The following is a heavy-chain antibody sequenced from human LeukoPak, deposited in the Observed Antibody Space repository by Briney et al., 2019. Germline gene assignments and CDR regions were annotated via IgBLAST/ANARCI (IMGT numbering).Heavy chain of an antibody. V-gene: IGHV1-69*01. CDR3: ARDFADYGDYWPRFDP. CDR1: GGTFSSYA. D-gene: IGHD4-17*01. J-gene: IGHJ5*02. Sequence: SVKVSCKASGGTFSSYAISWVRQAPGQGLEWMGGIIPIFGTANYAQKFQGRVTITADESTSTAYVELSSLRSEDTAVYYCARDFADYGDYWPRFDPWGQGTLVTVSS. CDR2: IIPIFGTA.